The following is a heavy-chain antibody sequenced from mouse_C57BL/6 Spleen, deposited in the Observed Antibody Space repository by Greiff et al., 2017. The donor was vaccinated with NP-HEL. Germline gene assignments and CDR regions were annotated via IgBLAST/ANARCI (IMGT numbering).Heavy chain of an antibody. CDR3: ARQSYYSNYVDFDY. CDR1: GFTFSDYY. V-gene: IGHV5-12*01. D-gene: IGHD2-5*01. Sequence: EVMLVESGGGLVQPGGSLKLSCAASGFTFSDYYMYWVRQTPEKRLEWVAYISNGGGSTYYPDTVKGRFTISRDNAKNTLYLQMSRLKSEDTAMYYCARQSYYSNYVDFDYWGQGTTRTVSS. J-gene: IGHJ2*01. CDR2: ISNGGGST.